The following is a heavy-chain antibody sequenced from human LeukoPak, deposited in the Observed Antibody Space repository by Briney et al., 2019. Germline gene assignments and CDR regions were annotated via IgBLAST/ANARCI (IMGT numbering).Heavy chain of an antibody. V-gene: IGHV5-51*01. D-gene: IGHD2-15*01. Sequence: GESLKISCKGSGYSFTSYWIGWVRQMPGKGLAWMGIIYPGDSDTRYSPSFQGRVTISADKSISTAYLQWSSLKASDTAMYYCTRQADMRTWFDPWGQGTLVTVSS. CDR3: TRQADMRTWFDP. J-gene: IGHJ5*02. CDR1: GYSFTSYW. CDR2: IYPGDSDT.